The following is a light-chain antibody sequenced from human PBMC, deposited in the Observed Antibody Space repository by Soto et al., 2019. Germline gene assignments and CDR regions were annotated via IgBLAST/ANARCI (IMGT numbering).Light chain of an antibody. V-gene: IGKV3-11*01. J-gene: IGKJ3*01. Sequence: EIVLTQSPATLSLSPGERATLSCRASQSVSYSLAWYQQKPGQSPRLVIYDASTRATDIPERFSGSGSGTDFTLSISSLEPDDFALYYCQQYDASPLTFGPGTTVEIK. CDR3: QQYDASPLT. CDR2: DAS. CDR1: QSVSYS.